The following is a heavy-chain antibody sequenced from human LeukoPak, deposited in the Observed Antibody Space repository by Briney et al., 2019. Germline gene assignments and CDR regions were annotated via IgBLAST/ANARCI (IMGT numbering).Heavy chain of an antibody. J-gene: IGHJ4*02. CDR3: ARDRGKAAGIVYGY. Sequence: RASVKVSCKASGYTFTSYDINWVRQATGQGLGWMGWMNPNSGNTGYAQKFQGRVTMTRNTSISTAYMELSSLRSDDTAVYYCARDRGKAAGIVYGYWGQGTLVTVSS. D-gene: IGHD6-13*01. V-gene: IGHV1-8*01. CDR1: GYTFTSYD. CDR2: MNPNSGNT.